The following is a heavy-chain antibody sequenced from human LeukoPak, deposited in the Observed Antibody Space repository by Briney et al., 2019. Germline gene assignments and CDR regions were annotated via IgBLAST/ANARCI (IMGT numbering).Heavy chain of an antibody. V-gene: IGHV1-46*03. CDR3: ARDPDTMVRGYRDWFDP. D-gene: IGHD3-10*01. J-gene: IGHJ5*02. CDR2: INPSGGST. Sequence: ASVKVSFKASGYTFTSYYMHWVRQAPGQGLEWMGIINPSGGSTSYAQKFQGRVTMTRDTSTSTVYMELSSLRSEDTAVYYCARDPDTMVRGYRDWFDPWGQGTLVTVSS. CDR1: GYTFTSYY.